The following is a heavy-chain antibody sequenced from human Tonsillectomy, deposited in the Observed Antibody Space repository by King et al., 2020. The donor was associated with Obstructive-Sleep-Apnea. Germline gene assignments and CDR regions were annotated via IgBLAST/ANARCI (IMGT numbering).Heavy chain of an antibody. V-gene: IGHV4-34*01. CDR1: GGSFSDYY. CDR2: INHSGRT. D-gene: IGHD6-13*01. CDR3: ARGSGAAALNWFDP. Sequence: VQLQQWGAGLLKPSETLSLTCAVFGGSFSDYYWSWIRQPPGKGLEWIGEINHSGRTNYNPSLKSRVTISVDTSKNQFSLKLNSVTAADTAVYYCARGSGAAALNWFDPWGQGTLVTVSS. J-gene: IGHJ5*02.